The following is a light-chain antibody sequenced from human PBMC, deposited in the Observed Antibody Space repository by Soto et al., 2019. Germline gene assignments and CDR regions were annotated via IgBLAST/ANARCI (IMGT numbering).Light chain of an antibody. CDR1: QSIHKW. V-gene: IGKV1-5*03. Sequence: DILLTQSPSTLSASVGDRVTISCRASQSIHKWLAWYQPNPGKAPNLLIYEVSTLHSGVPSRFSGSGSGTEFTLTISSLRPDDFATYYCQHYSGDRATFGQGTKVDIK. CDR3: QHYSGDRAT. J-gene: IGKJ1*01. CDR2: EVS.